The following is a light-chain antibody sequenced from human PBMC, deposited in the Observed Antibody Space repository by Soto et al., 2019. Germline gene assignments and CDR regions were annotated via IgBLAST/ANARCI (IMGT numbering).Light chain of an antibody. CDR1: QSVSNNA. CDR3: QVYGNSPMYT. Sequence: EIVLTQSPGTLSLSPGERATLSCRASQSVSNNALAWYQQKPGQAPRLLIYGASNRATGIPDVFSGSGCGTDFTLTISRLEAEDFAVYYCQVYGNSPMYTFGQGTRLEIK. J-gene: IGKJ2*01. V-gene: IGKV3-20*01. CDR2: GAS.